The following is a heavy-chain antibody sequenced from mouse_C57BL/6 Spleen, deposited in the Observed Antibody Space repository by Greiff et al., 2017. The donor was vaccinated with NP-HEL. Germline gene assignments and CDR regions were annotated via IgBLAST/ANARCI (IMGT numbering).Heavy chain of an antibody. CDR1: GFTFSDYG. CDR2: ISSGSSTI. CDR3: ARLSSRYYGSSLDY. J-gene: IGHJ2*01. Sequence: EVKLVESGGGLVKPGGSLKLSCAASGFTFSDYGMHWVRQAPEKGLEWVAYISSGSSTIYYAATVKGRFTISRDNAKNTLFLQMTSLRSEDTAMYYCARLSSRYYGSSLDYWGQGTTLTVSS. V-gene: IGHV5-17*01. D-gene: IGHD1-1*01.